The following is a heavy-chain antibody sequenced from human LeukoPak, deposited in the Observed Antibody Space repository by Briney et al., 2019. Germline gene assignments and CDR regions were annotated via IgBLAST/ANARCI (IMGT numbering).Heavy chain of an antibody. CDR1: GGTFSSYA. CDR3: ARDFSSGWTNWFDP. CDR2: IITIFGTA. V-gene: IGHV1-69*13. D-gene: IGHD6-19*01. J-gene: IGHJ5*02. Sequence: SVKVSCKASGGTFSSYAISWVRQAPGQGLEWMGGIITIFGTANYAQKFQGRVTITADESTSTAYMELSSLRSEDTAVYYCARDFSSGWTNWFDPWGQGTLVTVSS.